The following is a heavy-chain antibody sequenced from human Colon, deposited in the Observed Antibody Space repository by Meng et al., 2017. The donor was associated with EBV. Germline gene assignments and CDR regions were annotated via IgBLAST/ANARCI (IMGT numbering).Heavy chain of an antibody. CDR1: VSPFARSR. CDR3: ARGTPGRSYSDY. CDR2: FVNNVDT. V-gene: IGHV1-18*01. J-gene: IGHJ4*02. D-gene: IGHD3-10*01. Sequence: PLLQCLSELTPPGASLRVSCAASVSPFARSRISFLRPAPAHVLFLLGWFVNNVDTYSAQKFQGRVTMTTDTHTSTAFMELRSLRSDDTAVYYCARGTPGRSYSDYWGQGTLVTVSS.